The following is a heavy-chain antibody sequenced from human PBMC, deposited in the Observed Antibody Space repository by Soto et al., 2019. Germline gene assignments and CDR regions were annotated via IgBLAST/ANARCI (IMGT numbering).Heavy chain of an antibody. CDR1: GFTFSNYA. V-gene: IGHV3-23*01. D-gene: IGHD6-13*01. J-gene: IGHJ4*02. CDR2: VSGSGGST. Sequence: EVQLLESGGGLVQPGGSLRLSCAASGFTFSNYAVTWVRQAPGKGLEWVSTVSGSGGSTYYADSVKGPFTISRDNSKNTLYLQMNSLRAEYTAVYYCAKDQGSSWYEIDYWGQGTLVTVSS. CDR3: AKDQGSSWYEIDY.